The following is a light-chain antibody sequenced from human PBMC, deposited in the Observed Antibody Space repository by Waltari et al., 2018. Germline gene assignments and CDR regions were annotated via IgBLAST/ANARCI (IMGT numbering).Light chain of an antibody. V-gene: IGLV2-23*01. CDR1: SSAVGEYNL. J-gene: IGLJ2*01. Sequence: QSALTQPASVSGSPGQSTTISCTGTSSAVGEYNLFPWYQQHPGQAPQLMIYEGSQRPSGVSDRFSGSKSGNTASLTISGLQAEDEADYYCFSYAGRATGVFGGGTKLTVL. CDR2: EGS. CDR3: FSYAGRATGV.